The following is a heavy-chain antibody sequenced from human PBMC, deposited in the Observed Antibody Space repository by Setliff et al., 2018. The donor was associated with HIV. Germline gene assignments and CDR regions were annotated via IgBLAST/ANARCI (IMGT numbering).Heavy chain of an antibody. D-gene: IGHD3-3*01. Sequence: PGGSLRLSCAASGFTFNTYTMNWVRQAPGKGPEWVSSITSSSKSAYYADAVKGRFTISRDNAKNLLHLQMTNLTAEDTATYYCARPGAEFDFWNGYFYYYYMDVWGKGTAVTVSS. J-gene: IGHJ6*03. CDR3: ARPGAEFDFWNGYFYYYYMDV. CDR2: ITSSSKSA. CDR1: GFTFNTYT. V-gene: IGHV3-21*06.